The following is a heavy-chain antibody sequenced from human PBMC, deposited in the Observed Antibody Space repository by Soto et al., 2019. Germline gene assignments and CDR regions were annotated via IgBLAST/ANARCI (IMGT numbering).Heavy chain of an antibody. Sequence: SVKVSCKASGFTFSSSVVQWVRQARGQRLEWIGWIVVGSDNTNYAQKFQERVTITRDMSTSTAYMEMSSLRSEDTAVYHSPEAGGFTATTSEFDYWGQGTLVTVSS. CDR3: PEAGGFTATTSEFDY. CDR2: IVVGSDNT. J-gene: IGHJ4*02. CDR1: GFTFSSSV. V-gene: IGHV1-58*01. D-gene: IGHD1-1*01.